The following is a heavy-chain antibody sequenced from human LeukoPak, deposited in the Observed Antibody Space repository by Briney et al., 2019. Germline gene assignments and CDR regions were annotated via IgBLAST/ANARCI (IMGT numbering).Heavy chain of an antibody. CDR1: GGSISSSNYY. Sequence: SETLSLTCTVSGGSISSSNYYWGWVRQPPGKGLEYIGTIFYVGDTYYNPSLESRLTISVDTSKNQFSLKLRSVTAADSAVYYCARTSGSRYAYDDYWGQGTLVTVSS. V-gene: IGHV4-39*01. CDR2: IFYVGDT. D-gene: IGHD6-13*01. J-gene: IGHJ4*02. CDR3: ARTSGSRYAYDDY.